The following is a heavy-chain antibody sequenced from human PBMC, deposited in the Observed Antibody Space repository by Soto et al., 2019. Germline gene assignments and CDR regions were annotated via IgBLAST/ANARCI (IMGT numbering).Heavy chain of an antibody. CDR1: GFTFSNAW. Sequence: GGSLRLSCAASGFTFSNAWMNWVRQAPGKGLEWVGRIKSKTDGGTTDYAAPVKGRFTISRDDSKNTLYLQMNSLKTEDTAVYYCTTDIAVAGKGTSEIYYYYGMDVWGQGTTVTVSS. D-gene: IGHD6-19*01. CDR2: IKSKTDGGTT. V-gene: IGHV3-15*07. J-gene: IGHJ6*02. CDR3: TTDIAVAGKGTSEIYYYYGMDV.